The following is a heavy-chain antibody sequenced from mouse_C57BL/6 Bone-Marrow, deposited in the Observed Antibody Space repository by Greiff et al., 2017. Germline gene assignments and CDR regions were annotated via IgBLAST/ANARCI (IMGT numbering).Heavy chain of an antibody. Sequence: VQLKQPGTVLARPGASVKMSCKTSGYTFTSYWMHWVKQRPGQGLEWIGAIYPGNSDTSYNQKFKGKAKLTAVTSASTAYMELSSLTNEDSAVYYCTGITTDHSPYAMDDWGQGTSVTVSS. J-gene: IGHJ4*01. CDR1: GYTFTSYW. D-gene: IGHD1-1*01. CDR3: TGITTDHSPYAMDD. CDR2: IYPGNSDT. V-gene: IGHV1-5*01.